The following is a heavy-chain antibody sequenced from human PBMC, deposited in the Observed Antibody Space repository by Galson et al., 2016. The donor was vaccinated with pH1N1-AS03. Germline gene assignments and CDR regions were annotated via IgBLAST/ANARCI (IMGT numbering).Heavy chain of an antibody. Sequence: PALVKPTQTLTLTCTFSGFSLTTTAVGVGWFRQPPGKALEWLALIYWNDDNRYSPSLKNRLTFTKDTSKNQVVLTLTDMDAVDTATYYCAHGRGWVHDYWGQGILVSVSS. J-gene: IGHJ4*02. CDR1: GFSLTTTAVG. CDR2: IYWNDDN. D-gene: IGHD1-26*01. V-gene: IGHV2-5*01. CDR3: AHGRGWVHDY.